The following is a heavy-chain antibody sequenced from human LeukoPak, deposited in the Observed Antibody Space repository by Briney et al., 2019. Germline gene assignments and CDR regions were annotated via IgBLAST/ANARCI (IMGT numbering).Heavy chain of an antibody. D-gene: IGHD2-21*02. CDR1: GFTFSSYG. J-gene: IGHJ4*02. V-gene: IGHV3-33*06. CDR3: AKDSEYCGGDCYSGAGH. Sequence: PGGSLRLSCAASGFTFSSYGMHWVRQAPGKGLEWVAVIWYDVSNKYYADSVKGRFTISRDNSKNTLYLQMNSLRAEDTAVYYCAKDSEYCGGDCYSGAGHWGQGTLVTVSS. CDR2: IWYDVSNK.